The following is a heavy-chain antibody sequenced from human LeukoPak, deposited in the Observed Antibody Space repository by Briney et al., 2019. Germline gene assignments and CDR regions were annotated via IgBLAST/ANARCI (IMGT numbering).Heavy chain of an antibody. Sequence: GASVKVSCKASGYTFTSYDINWVRQATGQGLEWMGWMNPNSGNTGYAQKFQGRVTMTRNTSISTACMELSSLRSEDTAVYYCARGYYDFWSGYYRDYYYYMDVWGKGTTVTVSS. V-gene: IGHV1-8*01. CDR2: MNPNSGNT. CDR1: GYTFTSYD. D-gene: IGHD3-3*01. J-gene: IGHJ6*03. CDR3: ARGYYDFWSGYYRDYYYYMDV.